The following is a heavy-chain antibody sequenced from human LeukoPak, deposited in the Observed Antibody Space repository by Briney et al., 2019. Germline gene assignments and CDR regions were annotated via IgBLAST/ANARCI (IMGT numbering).Heavy chain of an antibody. CDR2: INHSGST. D-gene: IGHD3-9*01. V-gene: IGHV4-34*01. CDR1: GGSFSGYY. J-gene: IGHJ6*02. Sequence: KPSETLSLTCAVYGGSFSGYYWSWIRQPPGKGLEWIGEINHSGSTNYNPSLKSRVTISVDTSKNQFSLKLSSVTAADTAVYYCAGTNRGILRYFDWLYTRRNYYYGMDVWGQGTTVTVSS. CDR3: AGTNRGILRYFDWLYTRRNYYYGMDV.